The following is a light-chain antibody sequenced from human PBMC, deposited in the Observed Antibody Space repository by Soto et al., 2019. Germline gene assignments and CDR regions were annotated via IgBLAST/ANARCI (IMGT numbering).Light chain of an antibody. Sequence: QSVLTQPPSASGTPGQRVTISCSGSSSNIGSNTVNWYQQLPGTAPKLLVYSNNQRPSGVPGRFSGSKSGTSASLAISGLQSEDEADYSCAAWDDRRNALVLGGGTKLTVL. J-gene: IGLJ2*01. CDR2: SNN. CDR3: AAWDDRRNALV. V-gene: IGLV1-44*01. CDR1: SSNIGSNT.